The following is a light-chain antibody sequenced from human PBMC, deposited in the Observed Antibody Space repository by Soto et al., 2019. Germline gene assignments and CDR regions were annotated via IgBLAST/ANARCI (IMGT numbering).Light chain of an antibody. CDR2: GAS. CDR3: QQYGSSPVYT. V-gene: IGKV3-20*01. J-gene: IGKJ2*01. Sequence: EIVLTQSPGTLSLSPGERATLSCRASQSVSTTYLAWYQQKPGQAPRLLIYGASSRATGIPDRFSGSGSGTDFTLTSSRLEPDDFAVYYCQQYGSSPVYTFGQGTKLEIK. CDR1: QSVSTTY.